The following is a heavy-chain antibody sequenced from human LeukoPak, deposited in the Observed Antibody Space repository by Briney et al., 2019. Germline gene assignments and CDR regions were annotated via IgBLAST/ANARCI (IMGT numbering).Heavy chain of an antibody. CDR3: AKEHHDSSGWQRPFGY. CDR2: FRDVT. CDR1: GFTFSAHA. Sequence: GGSLRLSCAASGFTFSAHAVSWVRQAPGKGLEWLSSFRDVTYYGDSVQGPFTMSRDNSKNTLYHQLISLRAEDTAVYYWAKEHHDSSGWQRPFGYWCQGTVITVSS. D-gene: IGHD6-19*01. V-gene: IGHV3-23*02. J-gene: IGHJ4*02.